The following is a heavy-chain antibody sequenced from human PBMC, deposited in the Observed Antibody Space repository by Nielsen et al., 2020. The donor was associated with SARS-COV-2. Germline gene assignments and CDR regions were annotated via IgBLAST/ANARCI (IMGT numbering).Heavy chain of an antibody. CDR1: GFTFSNAW. D-gene: IGHD1-7*01. CDR2: IKSKTDGGTT. Sequence: GESLKISCAASGFTFSNAWMSWVRQAPGKGLEWVCRIKSKTDGGTTDYAAPVKGRFTISRDDSKNTLYLQMNSLKTEDTAVYYCTTDGLKLELRGAFDIWGQGTMVTVSS. J-gene: IGHJ3*02. V-gene: IGHV3-15*01. CDR3: TTDGLKLELRGAFDI.